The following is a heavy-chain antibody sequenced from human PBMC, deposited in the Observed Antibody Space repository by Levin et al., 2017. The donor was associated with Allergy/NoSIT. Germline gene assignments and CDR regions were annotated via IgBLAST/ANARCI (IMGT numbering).Heavy chain of an antibody. D-gene: IGHD3-10*01. V-gene: IGHV1-46*01. CDR3: ARAKYYYGSGSPDNWFDP. J-gene: IGHJ5*02. Sequence: PGGSLRLSCKASGYTFTSYYMHWVRQAPGQGLEWMGIINCSGGSTSYAQKFQGRVTMTRDTSTSTVYMELSSLRSEDTAVYYCARAKYYYGSGSPDNWFDPWGQGTLVTVSS. CDR2: INCSGGST. CDR1: GYTFTSYY.